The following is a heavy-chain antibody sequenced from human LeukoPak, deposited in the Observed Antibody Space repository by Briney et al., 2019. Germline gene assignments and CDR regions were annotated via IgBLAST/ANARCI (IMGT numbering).Heavy chain of an antibody. D-gene: IGHD3-16*01. Sequence: PSETLSLTCAVYGGSFSGYYWSWIRQPPGKGLEWIGEINHSGSTNYNPSLKSRVTISVDTSKNQFSPKLSSVTAADTAVYYCARGRPSRVIRMGSYYFDYWGQGTLVTVSS. J-gene: IGHJ4*02. V-gene: IGHV4-34*01. CDR2: INHSGST. CDR3: ARGRPSRVIRMGSYYFDY. CDR1: GGSFSGYY.